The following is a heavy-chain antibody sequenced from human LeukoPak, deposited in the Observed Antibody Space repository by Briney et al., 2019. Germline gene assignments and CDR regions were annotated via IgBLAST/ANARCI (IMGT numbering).Heavy chain of an antibody. CDR1: GFTFSIYA. CDR3: ATTLDWSYFDS. Sequence: GGSLRLSCAASGFTFSIYAMSWVRQAPGKGLEWVSGISGSSGSTYYADSVKGRFTISRDNSKKTLYLQMNSLRAEDTATYYCATTLDWSYFDSWGQGTLVTVSS. J-gene: IGHJ4*02. CDR2: ISGSSGST. V-gene: IGHV3-23*01. D-gene: IGHD1-1*01.